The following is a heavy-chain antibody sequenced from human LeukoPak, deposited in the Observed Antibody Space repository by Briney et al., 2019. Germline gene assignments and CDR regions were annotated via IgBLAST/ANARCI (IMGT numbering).Heavy chain of an antibody. V-gene: IGHV5-51*01. CDR2: IYPGDSDT. J-gene: IGHJ3*02. CDR3: ARLAAPWIQLWLGAFDI. Sequence: GESLKISCKGPGYSFTSYWIGWVRQMPGKGLEWMGIIYPGDSDTRYSPSFQGQVTISADKSISTAYLQWSSLKASDTAMYYCARLAAPWIQLWLGAFDIWGQGTMVTVSS. D-gene: IGHD5-18*01. CDR1: GYSFTSYW.